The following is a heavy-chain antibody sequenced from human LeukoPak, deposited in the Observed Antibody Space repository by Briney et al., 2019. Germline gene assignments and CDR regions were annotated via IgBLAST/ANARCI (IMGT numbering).Heavy chain of an antibody. CDR3: ARGLIVVVPAAPYGMDV. V-gene: IGHV4-34*01. J-gene: IGHJ6*02. Sequence: SETLSLTCAVDGRSFSGYYWSLICQPPGKGLEWIGEINHSGSTNYNPSLKSRVTISVDTSKNQFSLKLSSVTAADTAVYYCARGLIVVVPAAPYGMDVWGQGTTVTVSS. D-gene: IGHD2-2*01. CDR2: INHSGST. CDR1: GRSFSGYY.